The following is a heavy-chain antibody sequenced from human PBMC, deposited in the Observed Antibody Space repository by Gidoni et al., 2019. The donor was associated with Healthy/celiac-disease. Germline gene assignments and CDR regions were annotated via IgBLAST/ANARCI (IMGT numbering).Heavy chain of an antibody. V-gene: IGHV3-33*01. CDR1: GFTFSSYG. D-gene: IGHD2-21*02. CDR3: AREAPAYCGGDCYSGWFDP. CDR2: IWYDGSNK. Sequence: QVQLVESGGGVVQPGRSRRLFCAASGFTFSSYGMHWVRQAPGKGLEWVAVIWYDGSNKYYADSVKGRFTISRDNSKNTLYLQMNSLRAEDTAVYYCAREAPAYCGGDCYSGWFDPWGQGTLVTVSS. J-gene: IGHJ5*02.